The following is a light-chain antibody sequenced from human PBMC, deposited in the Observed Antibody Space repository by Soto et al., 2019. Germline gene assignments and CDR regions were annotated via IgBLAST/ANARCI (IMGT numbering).Light chain of an antibody. Sequence: DVMMTQTPLSLSVAPGPPASISCKSSQSLLHITGETFLFWYLQKPGQSPQLMIYEVSTRVSGVPDRFSGSGSGTDFTLEISRVETDDFGMYYCVQSTQLPPTLGQGTRLEIK. CDR2: EVS. J-gene: IGKJ5*01. CDR3: VQSTQLPPT. CDR1: QSLLHITGETF. V-gene: IGKV2D-29*02.